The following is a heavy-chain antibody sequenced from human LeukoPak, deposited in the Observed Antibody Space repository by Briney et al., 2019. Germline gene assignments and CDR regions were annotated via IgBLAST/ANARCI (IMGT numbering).Heavy chain of an antibody. D-gene: IGHD6-19*01. V-gene: IGHV4-39*07. J-gene: IGHJ4*02. Sequence: SETLSLTCTVSGGSISSSSYYWGWIRQPPGKGLEWIGSIYYSGSTYYNPSLKSRVTISLDTSKNQFSLKLSSVTAADTAVYYCATVEVSSGWYYFDYWGQGTLVTVSS. CDR1: GGSISSSSYY. CDR2: IYYSGST. CDR3: ATVEVSSGWYYFDY.